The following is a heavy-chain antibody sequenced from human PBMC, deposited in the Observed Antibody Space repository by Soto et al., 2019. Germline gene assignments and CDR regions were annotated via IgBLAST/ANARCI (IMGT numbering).Heavy chain of an antibody. J-gene: IGHJ5*02. V-gene: IGHV1-18*01. CDR2: ITAYNGNT. CDR3: AGGGVGGTSGWFDP. D-gene: IGHD1-26*01. CDR1: GYIFTSYG. Sequence: QVQLVQSGAEVKKPGASVMVSCKASGYIFTSYGISWVRQAPGQGLEWMGWITAYNGNTNYAQKLQGRVTMSTDTSTTTAYREVKSLRSVDPAVYYCAGGGVGGTSGWFDPWGQGTLVTVSS.